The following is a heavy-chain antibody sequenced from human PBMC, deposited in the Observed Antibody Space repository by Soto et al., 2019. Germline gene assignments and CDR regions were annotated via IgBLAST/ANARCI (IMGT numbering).Heavy chain of an antibody. D-gene: IGHD2-2*01. CDR1: GFTFSSYA. V-gene: IGHV3-23*01. CDR3: AKLEVVVVPAAPGCCFDY. J-gene: IGHJ4*02. CDR2: ISGSGGSA. Sequence: GGSLRLSCAASGFTFSSYAMSWVRQAPGKGLEWVSAISGSGGSAYYADSVKGRFTISRDNSKNTLYLQMNSLRAEDTAVYYCAKLEVVVVPAAPGCCFDYWGQGTLVTVSS.